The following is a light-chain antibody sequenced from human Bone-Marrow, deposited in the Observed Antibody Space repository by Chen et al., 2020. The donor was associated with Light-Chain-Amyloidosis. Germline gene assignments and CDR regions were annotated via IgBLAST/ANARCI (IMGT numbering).Light chain of an antibody. J-gene: IGKJ4*01. CDR1: QGIYTW. Sequence: DIQLTQSLSSISASVGDSVTITCRASQGIYTWLAWYQQKPGSPPKLLIYSTSHLESEVPSRFSGRGSGTDFTLTITGLQPEDFATYFCQQSNSFPLTFGGGTKV. CDR2: STS. V-gene: IGKV1-12*01. CDR3: QQSNSFPLT.